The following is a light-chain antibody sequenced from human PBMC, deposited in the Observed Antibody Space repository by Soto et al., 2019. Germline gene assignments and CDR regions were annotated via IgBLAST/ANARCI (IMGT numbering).Light chain of an antibody. CDR2: GAS. V-gene: IGKV3-15*01. CDR1: LSISSY. J-gene: IGKJ5*01. Sequence: EIVMTQSPATLSVSPGERATLSCRASLSISSYLAWYQQKPGQSPRLLIYGASTRATGIPAKFSGSGSGTEFTVTSSSLQSEDFAVNYCQQYNNWPMTFGPGTRLEIK. CDR3: QQYNNWPMT.